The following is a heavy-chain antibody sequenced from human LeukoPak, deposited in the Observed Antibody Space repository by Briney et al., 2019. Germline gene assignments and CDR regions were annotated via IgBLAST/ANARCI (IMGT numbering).Heavy chain of an antibody. D-gene: IGHD6-13*01. CDR1: GGSFSGYY. J-gene: IGHJ4*02. CDR3: ARLRYSSSWFFDS. Sequence: KPSETLSLTCAVYGGSFSGYYWGWIRQPPGMGLEWIGSIYFSGSTNYNPSLKSRVTISVDTSKNQFSLNLRSVTAADTAVYYCARLRYSSSWFFDSWGQGTLVTVSS. CDR2: IYFSGST. V-gene: IGHV4-59*08.